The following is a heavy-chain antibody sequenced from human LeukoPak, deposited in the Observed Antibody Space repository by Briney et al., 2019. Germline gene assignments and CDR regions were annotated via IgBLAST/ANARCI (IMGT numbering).Heavy chain of an antibody. CDR2: IYYSGNT. J-gene: IGHJ4*02. CDR3: ARHANIVVVSAAKAFDY. D-gene: IGHD2-2*01. CDR1: GGSISSSSYY. V-gene: IGHV4-39*01. Sequence: SETLSLTCTVSGGSISSSSYYWGWIRQPPGKGLEWIGSIYYSGNTYYNPSLKSRVTISIDTSKNQFSLKLSSVTAADTAVYYCARHANIVVVSAAKAFDYWGQGTLVTVSS.